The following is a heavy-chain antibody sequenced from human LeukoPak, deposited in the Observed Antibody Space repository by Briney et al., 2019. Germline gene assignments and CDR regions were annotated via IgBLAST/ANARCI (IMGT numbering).Heavy chain of an antibody. CDR2: IYTSGCT. Sequence: NPSETLSLTCTVSGGSISSGSYYWRWIRQPAGKGLEWIGRIYTSGCTNYNPSLKSRVTISVDTSKNQFSLKLSSVTAADTAVYYCARETLAVSIDYWGQGTLVTVSS. V-gene: IGHV4-61*02. CDR3: ARETLAVSIDY. CDR1: GGSISSGSYY. D-gene: IGHD6-19*01. J-gene: IGHJ4*02.